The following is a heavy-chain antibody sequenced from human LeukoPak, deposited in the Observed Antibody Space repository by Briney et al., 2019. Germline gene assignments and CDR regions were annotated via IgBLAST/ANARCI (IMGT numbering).Heavy chain of an antibody. J-gene: IGHJ4*02. CDR1: GFTFSSYG. CDR2: IRYDGSNK. V-gene: IGHV3-30*02. D-gene: IGHD2-21*01. Sequence: GGSLRLSCAASGFTFSSYGMHWVRQAPGKGLEWVAFIRYDGSNKYYANSVKGRFTISRDNSKHTLYLQMNSLRAEDTAVYYCAKEDCGGDCRSYYFDYWGQGTLVTVSS. CDR3: AKEDCGGDCRSYYFDY.